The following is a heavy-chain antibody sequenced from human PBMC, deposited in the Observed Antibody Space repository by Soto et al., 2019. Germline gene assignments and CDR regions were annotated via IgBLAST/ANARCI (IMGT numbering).Heavy chain of an antibody. J-gene: IGHJ4*02. V-gene: IGHV3-23*01. D-gene: IGHD2-2*01. CDR2: ISGSGGST. Sequence: EVQLLESGGGLVQPGGSLRLSCAASGFTFSSYAMSWVRQAPGKGLEWVSAISGSGGSTYYADSVKGRFTISRDNSKNMLYLQMNSLRAEDTAVYYCAKDHSVVVVPAAGVGAVAGTWGQGTLVTVSS. CDR1: GFTFSSYA. CDR3: AKDHSVVVVPAAGVGAVAGT.